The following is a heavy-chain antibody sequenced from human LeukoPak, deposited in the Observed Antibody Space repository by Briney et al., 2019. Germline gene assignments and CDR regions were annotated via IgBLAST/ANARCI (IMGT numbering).Heavy chain of an antibody. D-gene: IGHD3-22*01. Sequence: ASVKVSCKASGYTFTSYGISWVRQAPGQGLEWMGWISAYNGNTNYAQKLQGRVTMTTDTSTSTAYMELRSLRPDDTAVYYCARADYESSRDYFDYWGQGTLVTVSS. CDR1: GYTFTSYG. CDR2: ISAYNGNT. V-gene: IGHV1-18*01. CDR3: ARADYESSRDYFDY. J-gene: IGHJ4*02.